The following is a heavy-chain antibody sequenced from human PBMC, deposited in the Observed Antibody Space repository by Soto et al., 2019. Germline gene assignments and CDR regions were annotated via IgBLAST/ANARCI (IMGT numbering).Heavy chain of an antibody. V-gene: IGHV3-7*01. J-gene: IGHJ5*02. CDR1: GFTFSSYW. D-gene: IGHD3-10*01. Sequence: EVQLVESGGGLVQPGGSLRLSCAASGFTFSSYWMSWVRQAPGKGLEWVANIKQDGSEKYYVDSVKGRFTISRDNAKNSLYLQMNSLRAEDTAVYYCARTWSGFGEPDNALNWFDPWGQGTLVTVSS. CDR2: IKQDGSEK. CDR3: ARTWSGFGEPDNALNWFDP.